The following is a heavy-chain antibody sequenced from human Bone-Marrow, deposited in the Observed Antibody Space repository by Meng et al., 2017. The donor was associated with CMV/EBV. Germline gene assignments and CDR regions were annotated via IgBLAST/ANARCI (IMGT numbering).Heavy chain of an antibody. J-gene: IGHJ5*02. D-gene: IGHD2-2*01. V-gene: IGHV1-18*01. CDR1: GYTFKNYA. Sequence: ASVKVSCKTAGYTFKNYAINWLRQAPGQGLEWMGWISAYNGYTNFAQKFQGRLAMTTDTSTTTAYMEMRSLTSDDTAVYYCARCGLEVVPAYNWFDPWGQGTLVTVSS. CDR2: ISAYNGYT. CDR3: ARCGLEVVPAYNWFDP.